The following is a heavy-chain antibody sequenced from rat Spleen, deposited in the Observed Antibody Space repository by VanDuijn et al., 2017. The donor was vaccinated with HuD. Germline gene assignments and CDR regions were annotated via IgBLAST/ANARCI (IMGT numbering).Heavy chain of an antibody. Sequence: EVQLVESGGGLVQPGRSLKLSCVASGFTFNNYWMTWIRQAPGKGLEWVASITNTGGSTYYPDSVKGRFTISRDNAKSTLYLQMNSLRSEDTATYYCTRGDNIGTTPAYWGQGVMVTVSS. CDR2: ITNTGGST. V-gene: IGHV5-31*01. D-gene: IGHD1-5*01. J-gene: IGHJ2*01. CDR1: GFTFNNYW. CDR3: TRGDNIGTTPAY.